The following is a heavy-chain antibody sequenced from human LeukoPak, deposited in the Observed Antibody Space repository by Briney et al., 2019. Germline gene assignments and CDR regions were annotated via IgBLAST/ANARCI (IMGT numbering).Heavy chain of an antibody. CDR1: VYTFTTYD. J-gene: IGHJ4*02. CDR2: RSSNSGNT. D-gene: IGHD2-15*01. V-gene: IGHV1-8*01. CDR3: ARGRRCSRGSCYSVLLY. Sequence: GASERVSCKASVYTFTTYDINWVRQATGDGLEWRGWRSSNSGNTGYAQKSQGRVTMTRNTSISTANRELSSLRPEDTAVYYCARGRRCSRGSCYSVLLYWGQGTLVTVSS.